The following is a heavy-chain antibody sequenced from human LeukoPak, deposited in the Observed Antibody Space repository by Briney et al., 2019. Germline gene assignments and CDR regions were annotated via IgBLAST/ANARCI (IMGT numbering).Heavy chain of an antibody. V-gene: IGHV3-21*01. CDR3: ARPMTTVTTGDAFDI. Sequence: GVSLRLSCAASGFTFSSYSMNWVRQAPGKGLEWVSSISSSSYTYYADSVKGRFTISRDNAKNSLYLQMNSLRAEDTAVYYCARPMTTVTTGDAFDIWGQGTMVTVSS. CDR1: GFTFSSYS. D-gene: IGHD4-17*01. CDR2: ISSSSYT. J-gene: IGHJ3*02.